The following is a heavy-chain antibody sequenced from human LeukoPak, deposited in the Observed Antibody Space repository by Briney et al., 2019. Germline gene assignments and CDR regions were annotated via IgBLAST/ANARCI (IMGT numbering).Heavy chain of an antibody. CDR1: GYTFTSYA. CDR2: ISAYNGNT. J-gene: IGHJ4*02. V-gene: IGHV1-18*01. CDR3: ARANGSGWRFDF. D-gene: IGHD6-19*01. Sequence: GASVKVSCKASGYTFTSYAMHWVRQAPGQGLEWMGWISAYNGNTNYAQKLQGRVTMTTDTSTSTAYMELRSLRSDDTAVFYCARANGSGWRFDFWGQGTLVTVSS.